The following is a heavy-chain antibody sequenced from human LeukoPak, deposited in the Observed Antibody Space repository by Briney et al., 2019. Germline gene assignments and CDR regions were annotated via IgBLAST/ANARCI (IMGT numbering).Heavy chain of an antibody. J-gene: IGHJ5*02. CDR2: ISSSGGST. Sequence: GGSLRLSCAASGFTFSSYAMSWVRQAPGKGLEWVSAISSSGGSTYYADSVKGRFTISRDNSKNTLYLQMNSLRAEDTAVYYCAKALRSGSSCHPWGQGTLVTVSS. V-gene: IGHV3-23*01. CDR1: GFTFSSYA. CDR3: AKALRSGSSCHP. D-gene: IGHD1-26*01.